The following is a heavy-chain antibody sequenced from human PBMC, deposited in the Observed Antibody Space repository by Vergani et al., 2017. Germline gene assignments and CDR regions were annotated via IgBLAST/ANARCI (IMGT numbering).Heavy chain of an antibody. J-gene: IGHJ4*02. V-gene: IGHV1-46*03. CDR1: GGTFSSYA. Sequence: QVQLVQSGAEVKKPGSSVKVSCKASGGTFSSYAISWVRQAPGQGLEWMGIINPSGGSTSYAQKFQGRVTMTRDTSTSTVYMELSSLRSEDTAVYYCAREQXLLMRYATLPNFDYWGQGTLVTVSS. D-gene: IGHD5-12*01. CDR3: AREQXLLMRYATLPNFDY. CDR2: INPSGGST.